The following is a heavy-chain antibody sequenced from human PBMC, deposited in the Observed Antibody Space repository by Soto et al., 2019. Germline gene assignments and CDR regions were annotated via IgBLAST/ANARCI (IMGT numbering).Heavy chain of an antibody. CDR3: ARILEYCGGDCYRGRKPYYYYGMNV. CDR1: GYSFTSYW. CDR2: IYPGDSET. J-gene: IGHJ6*04. D-gene: IGHD2-21*02. Sequence: GESLKISCKGSGYSFTSYWIGWVRQMPGKGLEWMGIIYPGDSETRYSPSFKGQVTISADKSISTAYLQWSSLKASDTAMYYCARILEYCGGDCYRGRKPYYYYGMNVGGKETTFTFSS. V-gene: IGHV5-51*01.